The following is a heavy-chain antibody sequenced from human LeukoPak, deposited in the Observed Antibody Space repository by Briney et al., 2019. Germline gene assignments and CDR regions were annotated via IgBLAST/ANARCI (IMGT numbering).Heavy chain of an antibody. Sequence: ASGRVSRKAAGYTFTSYYMHLVRHAPAQGLEWMGIINPSGGRTSYEQKFQGRVTMTRDKSKGTVYMELSSLRSEDTAVYYCASLRSGDYEGFDYWGQGTLVTASS. CDR2: INPSGGRT. D-gene: IGHD2-21*02. CDR3: ASLRSGDYEGFDY. CDR1: GYTFTSYY. J-gene: IGHJ4*02. V-gene: IGHV1-46*01.